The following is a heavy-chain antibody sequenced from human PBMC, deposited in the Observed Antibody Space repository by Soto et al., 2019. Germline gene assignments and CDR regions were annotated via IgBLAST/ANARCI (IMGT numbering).Heavy chain of an antibody. J-gene: IGHJ4*02. D-gene: IGHD6-13*01. CDR1: GFSLSTSGMC. V-gene: IGHV2-70*11. CDR2: IDWDDDK. CDR3: ARMGDYSSSWYYFDY. Sequence: SGPTLVKPTQTLTLTCTFSGFSLSTSGMCVSWIRQPPGKALEWLARIDWDDDKYYSTSLKTRLTISKDTSKNQVVLTMTNMDPVDTATYYCARMGDYSSSWYYFDYWGQGTLVTVSS.